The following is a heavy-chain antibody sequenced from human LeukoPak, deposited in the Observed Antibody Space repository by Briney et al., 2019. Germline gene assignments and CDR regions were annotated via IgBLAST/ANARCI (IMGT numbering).Heavy chain of an antibody. CDR2: ISHDGSNK. V-gene: IGHV3-30-3*01. Sequence: PGGSLRLSCAASGFTFSSYAMHWVRQAPGKGLEWVAVISHDGSNKYYADSVKGRFTISRDNSKNTLYLQMNSLRAEDTAVYYCARDTGFVVVPAAPDYWGQGTLVTVSS. CDR1: GFTFSSYA. J-gene: IGHJ4*02. CDR3: ARDTGFVVVPAAPDY. D-gene: IGHD2-2*01.